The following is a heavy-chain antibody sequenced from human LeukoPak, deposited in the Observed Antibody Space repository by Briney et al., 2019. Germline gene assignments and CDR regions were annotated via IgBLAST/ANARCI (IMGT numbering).Heavy chain of an antibody. D-gene: IGHD3-22*01. CDR3: ARGDSSAFDI. V-gene: IGHV3-7*04. J-gene: IGHJ3*02. Sequence: GGSLRLSCAASGFTFSSYRVNWVRQAPGKGLEWVASIKQGESERYYVDSVNGRFTISRDNAKNSLYLQMNSLRAEDTAVYYCARGDSSAFDIWGQGTMVTVSS. CDR2: IKQGESER. CDR1: GFTFSSYR.